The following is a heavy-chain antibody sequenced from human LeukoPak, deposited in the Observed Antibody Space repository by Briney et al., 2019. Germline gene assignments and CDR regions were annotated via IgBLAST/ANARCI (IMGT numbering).Heavy chain of an antibody. D-gene: IGHD2-2*01. Sequence: GASVKVSFKPSGYTFTGYYLHWVRQATGQGLEWMGWMNPNSGNTGYAQKFQGRVTMTRNTSISTACMELSSLRSEDTAVYYCARGGRRYCSSTSCPRGFDPWGQGTLVSVSS. J-gene: IGHJ5*02. CDR3: ARGGRRYCSSTSCPRGFDP. CDR2: MNPNSGNT. CDR1: GYTFTGYY. V-gene: IGHV1-8*02.